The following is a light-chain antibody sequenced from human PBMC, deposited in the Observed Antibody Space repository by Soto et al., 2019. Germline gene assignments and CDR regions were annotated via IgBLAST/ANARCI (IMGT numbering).Light chain of an antibody. Sequence: EIVLTQSPATLSLSPGERATLSCRASQSVDIYLAWYQQKPGQAPRILIYDTSNRATGIPARFSGSGSGTDFTLPISSLEPEDFAVYYCQHRRNWPLTFGGGTRVEIK. CDR3: QHRRNWPLT. CDR2: DTS. CDR1: QSVDIY. V-gene: IGKV3-11*01. J-gene: IGKJ4*01.